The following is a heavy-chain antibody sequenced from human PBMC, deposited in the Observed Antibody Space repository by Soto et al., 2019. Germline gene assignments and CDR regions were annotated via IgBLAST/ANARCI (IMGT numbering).Heavy chain of an antibody. CDR3: ARGPRIGKITFGGVIVPPDY. CDR1: GYTFTSYD. J-gene: IGHJ4*02. Sequence: QVQLVQSGAEVKKPGASVKVSCKASGYTFTSYDINWVRQATGQGLEWMGWMNPNSGNTGYAQKFQGRVTMTRNTSISTAYMELSSLRSEDTAVYYCARGPRIGKITFGGVIVPPDYWGQGTLVTVSS. D-gene: IGHD3-16*02. CDR2: MNPNSGNT. V-gene: IGHV1-8*01.